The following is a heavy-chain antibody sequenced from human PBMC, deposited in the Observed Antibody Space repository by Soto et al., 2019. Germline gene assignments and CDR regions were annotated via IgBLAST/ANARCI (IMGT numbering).Heavy chain of an antibody. V-gene: IGHV4-34*01. CDR1: GGSLSGYY. J-gene: IGHJ4*02. CDR3: GRGLSLSGNFWHRYYYFES. CDR2: INHSGRT. D-gene: IGHD3-16*02. Sequence: SETLSLTCAVSGGSLSGYYWSCIRRSPGKGLECIGDINHSGRTNYGPSLRSRVTISGDTSRRQFSLRLRSVTAADTAVYYCGRGLSLSGNFWHRYYYFESWGLGTLVKVFS.